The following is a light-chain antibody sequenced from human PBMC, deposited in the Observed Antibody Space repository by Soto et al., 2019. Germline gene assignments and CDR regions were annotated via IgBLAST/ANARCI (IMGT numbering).Light chain of an antibody. Sequence: DIQLTQSPSSLSASLGDSVSISCRASQNIDNHLHWYRQKSGKAPEALIYAASTLRDGVSSRFSGSGYGTEFTLTINNLQPEDFATYYCQQSSSSPPITFGQGTRLDI. J-gene: IGKJ5*01. CDR1: QNIDNH. V-gene: IGKV1-39*01. CDR3: QQSSSSPPIT. CDR2: AAS.